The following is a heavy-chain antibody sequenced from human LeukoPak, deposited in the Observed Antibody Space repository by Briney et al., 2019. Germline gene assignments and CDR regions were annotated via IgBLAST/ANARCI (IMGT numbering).Heavy chain of an antibody. Sequence: PGGSLRLSCAASGFTFSSYSMNWVRQAPGKGLEWVSSISSESSFIYYADSLKGRFTISRDNAKNSLFLQVNSLRAEDTAVYYCARNYDYWGQGTLVTVSS. D-gene: IGHD1-7*01. V-gene: IGHV3-21*01. CDR3: ARNYDY. CDR1: GFTFSSYS. J-gene: IGHJ4*02. CDR2: ISSESSFI.